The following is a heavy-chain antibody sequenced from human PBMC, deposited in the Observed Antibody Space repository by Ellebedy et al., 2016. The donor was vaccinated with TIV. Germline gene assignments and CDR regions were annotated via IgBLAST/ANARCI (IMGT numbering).Heavy chain of an antibody. V-gene: IGHV3-30*07. D-gene: IGHD4-17*01. Sequence: DPVQGRFTISRDNSKNTLYLQMNSLRAEDTAVYYCARDGHYGDYLSIYYFDYWGQGTLVTVSS. CDR3: ARDGHYGDYLSIYYFDY. J-gene: IGHJ4*02.